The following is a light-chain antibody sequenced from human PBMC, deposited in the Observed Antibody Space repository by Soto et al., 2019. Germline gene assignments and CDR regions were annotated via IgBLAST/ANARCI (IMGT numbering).Light chain of an antibody. V-gene: IGLV7-43*01. J-gene: IGLJ1*01. Sequence: QAVVTQEPSLTVSPGGTVTLTCASSTGAVTSGYYPNWFQQKPGQAPRALIYSTSNKRSWTPARFSGSLLGGKAALTLSGVQPEEEAEYYCLLYYGGALYVFGTETKVTVL. CDR3: LLYYGGALYV. CDR1: TGAVTSGYY. CDR2: STS.